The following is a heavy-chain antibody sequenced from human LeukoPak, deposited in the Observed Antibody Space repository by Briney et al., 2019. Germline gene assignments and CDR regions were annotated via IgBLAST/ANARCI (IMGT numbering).Heavy chain of an antibody. CDR2: IYPGDSDT. CDR1: GYSFTSYW. V-gene: IGHV5-51*01. D-gene: IGHD2-21*02. Sequence: GEPLKISCKGSGYSFTSYWIGWVRQMPGKGLEWMGIIYPGDSDTRYSPSFQGQVTISADKSISTAYLQWSSLKASDTAMYYCARHFYRGKVVTAIPADYWGQGTLVTVSS. J-gene: IGHJ4*02. CDR3: ARHFYRGKVVTAIPADY.